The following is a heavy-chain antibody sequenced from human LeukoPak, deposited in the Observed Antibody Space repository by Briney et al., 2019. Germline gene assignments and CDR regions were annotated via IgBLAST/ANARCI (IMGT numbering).Heavy chain of an antibody. CDR2: IFHTGHT. CDR1: GGSISSGDFP. J-gene: IGHJ4*02. CDR3: VANLVAVFHY. D-gene: IGHD1-7*01. Sequence: SQTLSLTRAVSGGSISSGDFPWSWIRQPPGKALEWIGYIFHTGHTSYNPSLKSRVTISVDMSKNQLSLRLTSVTAADTAVYYCVANLVAVFHYWGQGALVTVSP. V-gene: IGHV4-30-2*01.